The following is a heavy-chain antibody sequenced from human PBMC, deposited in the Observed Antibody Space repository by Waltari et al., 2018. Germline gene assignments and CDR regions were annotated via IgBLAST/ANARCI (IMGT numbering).Heavy chain of an antibody. CDR1: GGSISSGSYY. CDR2: IYTSGST. D-gene: IGHD4-17*01. Sequence: QVQLQESGPGLVKPSQTLSLTCTVSGGSISSGSYYWRWIRQPAGKGLEWIGYIYTSGSTNYNPSLKSRVTISVDTSKNQFSLKLSSVTAADTAVYYCARAPDYGDFQRAYWGQGTLVTVSS. V-gene: IGHV4-61*09. J-gene: IGHJ4*02. CDR3: ARAPDYGDFQRAY.